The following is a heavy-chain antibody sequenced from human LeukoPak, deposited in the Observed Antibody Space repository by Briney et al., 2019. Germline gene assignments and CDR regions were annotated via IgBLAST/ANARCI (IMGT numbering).Heavy chain of an antibody. Sequence: SETLSLTCTVSGGSISSYYWSWIRQPAGKGLEWIGRIYTSGSTNYNPSLKSRVTMSVDTSKNQFSLKLSSVTAADTAVYYCARLHRFIAAARMNWFDPWGQGTLVTVSS. CDR1: GGSISSYY. CDR2: IYTSGST. J-gene: IGHJ5*02. V-gene: IGHV4-4*07. D-gene: IGHD6-13*01. CDR3: ARLHRFIAAARMNWFDP.